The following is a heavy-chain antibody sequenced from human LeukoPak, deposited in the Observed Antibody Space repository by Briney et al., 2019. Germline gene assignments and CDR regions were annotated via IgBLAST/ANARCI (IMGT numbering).Heavy chain of an antibody. CDR2: IASDGSST. J-gene: IGHJ4*02. D-gene: IGHD4-23*01. CDR3: ARDSTVVTPGEEEAVFDY. CDR1: GFTFSSYW. Sequence: PGGSLRLSCAASGFTFSSYWMNWVRQAPGKGLVWVSRIASDGSSTTYADSVKGRFTISRDNSKNTLYLQMNSLRAEDTAVYYCARDSTVVTPGEEEAVFDYWGQGTLVTVSS. V-gene: IGHV3-74*01.